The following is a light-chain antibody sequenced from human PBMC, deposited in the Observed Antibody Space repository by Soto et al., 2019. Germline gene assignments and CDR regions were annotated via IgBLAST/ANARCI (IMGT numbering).Light chain of an antibody. Sequence: QAVVTQPPSLSGTPGQRVTISCSGSSSNIAGNTVHWYQHLPGTAPKLLIYDDDKRPSGIPDRFSGSKSGTSATLGITGFQTGDEADYYCGSWDSSLSAYVFATGTKLTVL. V-gene: IGLV1-51*01. CDR2: DDD. CDR1: SSNIAGNT. J-gene: IGLJ1*01. CDR3: GSWDSSLSAYV.